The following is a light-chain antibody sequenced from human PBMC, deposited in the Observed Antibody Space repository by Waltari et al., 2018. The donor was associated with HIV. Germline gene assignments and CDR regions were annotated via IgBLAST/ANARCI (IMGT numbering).Light chain of an antibody. CDR1: SSHIGSNY. Sequence: QSVLTQPPSASGTPGQRVTISCSGSSSHIGSNYVYWYQQLPGTTPKRLIYRNNQRPSGVPDRFSGSKSGTSTSLAISGLRSEDEADYYCAAWDDSLSAPVFGGGTKLTVL. J-gene: IGLJ3*02. CDR3: AAWDDSLSAPV. CDR2: RNN. V-gene: IGLV1-47*01.